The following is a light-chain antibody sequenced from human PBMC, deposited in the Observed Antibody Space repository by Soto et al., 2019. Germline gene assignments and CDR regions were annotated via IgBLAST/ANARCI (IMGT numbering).Light chain of an antibody. CDR1: SSNIGAGYD. J-gene: IGLJ2*01. CDR2: GNS. Sequence: QSALIQPPSVSGAPGQRVTISCTGSSSNIGAGYDVHWYQQLPGTAPKLLIYGNSNRPSGVPDRFSGSKSGTSASLATTGLQAEDEADYYCQSYDSSLSGHVVFGGGTKLTVL. CDR3: QSYDSSLSGHVV. V-gene: IGLV1-40*01.